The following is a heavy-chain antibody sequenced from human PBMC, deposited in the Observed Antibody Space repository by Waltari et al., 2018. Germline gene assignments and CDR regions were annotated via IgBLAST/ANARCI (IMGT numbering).Heavy chain of an antibody. CDR2: IYYSGDN. V-gene: IGHV4-39*01. CDR1: GASVNTNRYY. Sequence: QLQLQESGPGLVKPSETLSLTCTVSGASVNTNRYYWGWIRQPPGKGLEWIGSIYYSGDNYYNPSLKSRVTISIDTSKNQFSLKLSSVTAADTAVYYCARHTPDLPPYWGQGTLVTVSS. J-gene: IGHJ4*02. CDR3: ARHTPDLPPY.